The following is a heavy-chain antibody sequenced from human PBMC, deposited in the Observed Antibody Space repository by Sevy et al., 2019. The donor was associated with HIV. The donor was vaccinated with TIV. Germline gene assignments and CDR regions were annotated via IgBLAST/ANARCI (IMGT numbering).Heavy chain of an antibody. Sequence: GGSLRLSCAASGFTFSNVWMSWVRQAPGKGLQWVAHFKSKTDRGTTDYAAPVRGRFTISRDDSKNTLSLQMNSLKTEDTAVYYCTTGGTLFQHWGQGTLVTVSS. V-gene: IGHV3-15*01. J-gene: IGHJ1*01. CDR1: GFTFSNVW. D-gene: IGHD3-16*01. CDR3: TTGGTLFQH. CDR2: FKSKTDRGTT.